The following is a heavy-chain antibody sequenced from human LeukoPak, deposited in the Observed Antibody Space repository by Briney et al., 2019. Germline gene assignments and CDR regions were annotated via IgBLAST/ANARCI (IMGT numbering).Heavy chain of an antibody. V-gene: IGHV3-30*02. CDR3: AKDDAWLRFGE. CDR2: IRYDGINK. CDR1: GFTFSNND. Sequence: GGSLRLSCAASGFTFSNNDIHWVRQAPGKGLEWVAFIRYDGINKYYADSVKGRFTISRDNSKNTLYLEVISLTAEDTAVYYCAKDDAWLRFGEWSQGTLVTVSS. D-gene: IGHD3-10*01. J-gene: IGHJ4*02.